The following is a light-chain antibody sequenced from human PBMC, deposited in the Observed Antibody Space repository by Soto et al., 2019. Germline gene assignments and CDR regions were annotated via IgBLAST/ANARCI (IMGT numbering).Light chain of an antibody. CDR3: QQYNSYSMT. V-gene: IGKV1-5*01. J-gene: IGKJ1*01. CDR2: DAS. Sequence: DIQMTQSPSTLSASVGDRVTITCRASQSISSWLAWYHQKPGKAPKLLIYDASSLESGVPSRFSGSGSGTEFTLTISSLQPDDFATYYCQQYNSYSMTFGQGTKVEIK. CDR1: QSISSW.